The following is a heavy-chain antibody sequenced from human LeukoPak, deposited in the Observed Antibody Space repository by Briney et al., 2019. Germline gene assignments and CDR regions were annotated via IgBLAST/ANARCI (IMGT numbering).Heavy chain of an antibody. CDR2: IRPMTGDT. V-gene: IGHV1-2*02. CDR3: GRGVQSFDP. J-gene: IGHJ5*02. CDR1: GYTFTSYY. Sequence: ASVKVSCKASGYTFTSYYMHWVRQAPGQGLEWLGYIRPMTGDTNYAQKFQGRVTFSMDTSTATAYMELRSLRSDDTAFYYCGRGVQSFDPWGQGTLVTVSS.